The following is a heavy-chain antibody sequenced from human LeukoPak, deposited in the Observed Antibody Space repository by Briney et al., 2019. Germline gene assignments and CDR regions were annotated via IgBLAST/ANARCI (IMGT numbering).Heavy chain of an antibody. D-gene: IGHD6-13*01. CDR3: TRAFSSWSDYFDY. CDR1: GFTFSDYW. V-gene: IGHV3-7*04. CDR2: IKGDGSEK. J-gene: IGHJ4*02. Sequence: SGGSLRLSCEASGFTFSDYWMSWVRQAPGKGLEWVAIIKGDGSEKFYVGSVKGRFTISRDNAKNSLYLQMDNLRAEDTTVYYCTRAFSSWSDYFDYWGQGTLVTVSS.